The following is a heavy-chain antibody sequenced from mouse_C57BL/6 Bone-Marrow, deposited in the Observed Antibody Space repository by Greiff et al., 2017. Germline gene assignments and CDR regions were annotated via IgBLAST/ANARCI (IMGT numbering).Heavy chain of an antibody. CDR1: GFTFSSYA. Sequence: EVKLMESGGGLVKPGGSLKLSCAASGFTFSSYAMSWVRQTPEKRLEWVATISAGGSYTYYPDNVKGRFTISRDNAKNNLYLQMSHLKSEDTAMYYCARDIYEGFAYWGQGTLATVSA. D-gene: IGHD2-3*01. CDR3: ARDIYEGFAY. J-gene: IGHJ3*01. V-gene: IGHV5-4*01. CDR2: ISAGGSYT.